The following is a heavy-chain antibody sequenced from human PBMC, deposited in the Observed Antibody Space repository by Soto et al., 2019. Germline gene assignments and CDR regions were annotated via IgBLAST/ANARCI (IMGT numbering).Heavy chain of an antibody. V-gene: IGHV3-11*01. J-gene: IGHJ4*02. CDR1: GFSFSDYY. Sequence: QVQLVESGGGLVKPGGSLRLSCAASGFSFSDYYMTWIRQAAGKGLEWLSYISSSGTTIYNADSVKGRFTISRDNARNSLYLQMNSLRAEDTAVYYCAGGRFYRGGIDYWGQGTLVTVYS. CDR3: AGGRFYRGGIDY. CDR2: ISSSGTTI. D-gene: IGHD3-16*01.